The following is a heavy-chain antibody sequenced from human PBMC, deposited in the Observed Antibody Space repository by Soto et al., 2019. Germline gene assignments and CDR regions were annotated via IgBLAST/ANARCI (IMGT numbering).Heavy chain of an antibody. CDR2: IYYSGST. J-gene: IGHJ4*02. CDR3: ARRGNWNDGGS. CDR1: GGSISRTTYY. Sequence: SETLSLTCTVSGGSISRTTYYWGWIRQSPGKGLEWIGTIYYSGSTYYNPSLKSRVTLSVDTSKNQFSLILTSVTAADTAVYYCARRGNWNDGGSWGQGALVTVSS. D-gene: IGHD1-1*01. V-gene: IGHV4-39*01.